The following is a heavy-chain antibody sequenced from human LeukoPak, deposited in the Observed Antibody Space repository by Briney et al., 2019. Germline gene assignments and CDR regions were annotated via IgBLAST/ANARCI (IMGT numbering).Heavy chain of an antibody. CDR2: INPYSGGT. CDR1: GYTFTDYY. V-gene: IGHV1-2*02. J-gene: IGHJ4*02. D-gene: IGHD3-9*01. Sequence: ASVKVSCKTSGYTFTDYYIHWVRQVPGQGREWMGWINPYSGGTNYSQRFRGRVTMTRDTSITTAYMELSRLRFDDTALYYCARSPHILTGENFDYWGQGTLVTVSS. CDR3: ARSPHILTGENFDY.